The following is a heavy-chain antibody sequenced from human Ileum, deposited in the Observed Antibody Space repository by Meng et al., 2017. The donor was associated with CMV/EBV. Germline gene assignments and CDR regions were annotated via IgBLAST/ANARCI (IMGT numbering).Heavy chain of an antibody. CDR3: ARGRGAYLSRQLDC. D-gene: IGHD3-16*01. CDR1: GGSLSYDY. V-gene: IGHV4-34*01. J-gene: IGHJ4*02. Sequence: SETLSLTCAVYGGSLSYDYWTWIRQSPGKGLEWIGEISHSGTTNYSPSLKSRVTISVDTSNNQVSLNLRSVTAADTAVYYCARGRGAYLSRQLDCWGQGTLVTVSS. CDR2: ISHSGTT.